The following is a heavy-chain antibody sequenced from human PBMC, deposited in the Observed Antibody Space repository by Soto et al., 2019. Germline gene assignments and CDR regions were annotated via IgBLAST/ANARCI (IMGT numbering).Heavy chain of an antibody. CDR3: TSKRFGMDV. V-gene: IGHV3-7*03. J-gene: IGHJ6*02. Sequence: RLSCAAPGLTFSNSWMSWGRQAPATGSEWVANIKEDGSENAYLHPLKGRFTITRDTAKNSLYLQMTNLRAEYPSVYFCTSKRFGMDVWGRGTTVTVSS. CDR1: GLTFSNSW. CDR2: IKEDGSEN.